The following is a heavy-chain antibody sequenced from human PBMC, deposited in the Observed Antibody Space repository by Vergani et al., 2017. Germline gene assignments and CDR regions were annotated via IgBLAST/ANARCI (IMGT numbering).Heavy chain of an antibody. J-gene: IGHJ4*02. CDR1: GYSISSGYY. V-gene: IGHV4-38-2*01. CDR3: AGVEGELPPDY. D-gene: IGHD2-15*01. CDR2: IYHSGST. Sequence: QVQLQESGPGLVKPSETLSLTCAVSGYSISSGYYWGWIRQPPGKGLGGIGSIYHSGSTYYNPSRKSRVTISVDTSEKQFSLKLSSVTAADTAVYYCAGVEGELPPDYWGQGTLVTVSS.